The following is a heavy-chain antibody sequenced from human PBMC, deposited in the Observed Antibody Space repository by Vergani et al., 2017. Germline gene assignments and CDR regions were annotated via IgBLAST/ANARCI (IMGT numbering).Heavy chain of an antibody. V-gene: IGHV5-10-1*01. CDR1: GYSFTSYW. D-gene: IGHD2-2*02. Sequence: EVQLVQSRAEVKKPGESLRISCKGSGYSFTSYWINWVRQMPGKGLEWMGRIDPSDSYTNYSPSFQGHVTISADKSISTAYLQWSSLKASDTAMYYCATVPHCSSTSCHNIDYWGQGTLVTVSS. CDR3: ATVPHCSSTSCHNIDY. J-gene: IGHJ4*02. CDR2: IDPSDSYT.